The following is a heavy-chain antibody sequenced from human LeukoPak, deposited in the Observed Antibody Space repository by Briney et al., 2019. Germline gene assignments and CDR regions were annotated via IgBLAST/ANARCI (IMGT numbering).Heavy chain of an antibody. CDR1: GGPIRNYS. D-gene: IGHD3-10*01. CDR2: IYYSGST. J-gene: IGHJ5*02. V-gene: IGHV4-59*01. Sequence: PSETLSLTCTVYGGPIRNYSWSWVRQTTGKGPGRIGYIYYSGSTNYNPSLKSRVTISVDTSKNQFSLKLSSVTAADTAVYYCARSLLWFGEFRPWGQGTLVTVSS. CDR3: ARSLLWFGEFRP.